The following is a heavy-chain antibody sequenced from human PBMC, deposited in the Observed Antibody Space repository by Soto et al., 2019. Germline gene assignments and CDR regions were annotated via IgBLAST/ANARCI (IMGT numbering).Heavy chain of an antibody. V-gene: IGHV1-69*02. D-gene: IGHD1-26*01. Sequence: QVQLVQSGAEVKKPGSSVKVSCKASGGTFSSYTISWVRQAPGQGLEWMGRIIPILGIANYAQKFQGRVTMTADKSTSTAYMELSSPRSEDTAVYYCARSGSYSNYFDYWGQGTLVTVSS. J-gene: IGHJ4*02. CDR1: GGTFSSYT. CDR3: ARSGSYSNYFDY. CDR2: IIPILGIA.